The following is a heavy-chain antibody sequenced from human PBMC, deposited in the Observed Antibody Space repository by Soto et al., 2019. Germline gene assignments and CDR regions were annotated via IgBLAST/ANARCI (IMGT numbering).Heavy chain of an antibody. V-gene: IGHV3-23*01. J-gene: IGHJ3*02. CDR1: GFTFSSYA. D-gene: IGHD3-22*01. CDR2: ISGSGGST. CDR3: AKSPRVTMIVVVSSGAFDS. Sequence: EVQLLESGGGLVQPGGSLRLSCAASGFTFSSYAMSWVRQAPGKGLEWVSAISGSGGSTYYADSVKGRFTISRDNSKNTLYLQMNSLRAEDTAVYYCAKSPRVTMIVVVSSGAFDSWGQGTMVTVSS.